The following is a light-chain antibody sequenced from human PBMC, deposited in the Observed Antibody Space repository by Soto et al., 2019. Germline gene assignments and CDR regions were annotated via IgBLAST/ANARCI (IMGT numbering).Light chain of an antibody. V-gene: IGLV1-51*01. CDR3: GAWDASLSVML. J-gene: IGLJ2*01. Sequence: QSVLTQPPSMSAAPGQKITISCSGSSSNIGQHYVSWYQHLPGTAPKLLIYDNDKRPSGIPDRFSASKSGTSATLGITGLQTGDEADYYCGAWDASLSVMLFGGGTKVTVL. CDR2: DND. CDR1: SSNIGQHY.